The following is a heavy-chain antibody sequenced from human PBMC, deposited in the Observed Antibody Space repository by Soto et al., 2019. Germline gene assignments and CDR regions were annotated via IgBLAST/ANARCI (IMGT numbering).Heavy chain of an antibody. CDR2: VKSKTDGGTT. Sequence: EVQLVESGGGLVKPGGSLRLSCAASGFTFSNAWTNWLRQAPGKGLEWVGRVKSKTDGGTTDYAALVKGRFAISGDDSNNTLYLQMNNQKAEATVEYYCTPVWDWNQPFEYGGQGTLVTVSS. CDR1: GFTFSNAW. J-gene: IGHJ4*02. V-gene: IGHV3-15*01. D-gene: IGHD1-1*01. CDR3: TPVWDWNQPFEY.